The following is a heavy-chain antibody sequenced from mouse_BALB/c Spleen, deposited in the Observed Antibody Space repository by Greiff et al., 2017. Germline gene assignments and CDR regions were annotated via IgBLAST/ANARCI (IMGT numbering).Heavy chain of an antibody. Sequence: VQLQQSGPGLVKPSQSLSLTCTVTGYSITSDYAWNWIRQFPGNKLEWMGYISYSGSTSYNPSLKSRISITRDTSKNQFFLQLNSVTTEDTATYYCARWGAYWGQGTLVTVSA. CDR2: ISYSGST. V-gene: IGHV3-2*02. CDR1: GYSITSDYA. J-gene: IGHJ3*01. CDR3: ARWGAY.